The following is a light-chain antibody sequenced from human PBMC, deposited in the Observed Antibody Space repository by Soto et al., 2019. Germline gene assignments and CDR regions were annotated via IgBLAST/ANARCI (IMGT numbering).Light chain of an antibody. Sequence: DIQMTQSPFTLSGSLGERVTIXWRASQTISSWLDWYQQKPGKVPNLLIYDASNLESGVPSRFSGSGSGTEFTLTISSLQPDDFATYYCQQYQSSWTFGQGTKVDIK. CDR3: QQYQSSWT. J-gene: IGKJ1*01. CDR2: DAS. CDR1: QTISSW. V-gene: IGKV1-5*01.